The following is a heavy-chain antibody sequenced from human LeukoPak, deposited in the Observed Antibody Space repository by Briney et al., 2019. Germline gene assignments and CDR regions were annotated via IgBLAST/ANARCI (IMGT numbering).Heavy chain of an antibody. Sequence: GGSLRLSCAASGFTFSRHAMSWVRQAPGKGLEWVSTTGLNSVNTLCAESAQGRFSISRDNSKNTLDLQMDNLRVDDTAVYYCAKGDDIGKHPTRAYYFDTWGQGTLVTVSS. V-gene: IGHV3-23*01. CDR3: AKGDDIGKHPTRAYYFDT. CDR1: GFTFSRHA. J-gene: IGHJ4*02. D-gene: IGHD5-24*01. CDR2: TGLNSVNT.